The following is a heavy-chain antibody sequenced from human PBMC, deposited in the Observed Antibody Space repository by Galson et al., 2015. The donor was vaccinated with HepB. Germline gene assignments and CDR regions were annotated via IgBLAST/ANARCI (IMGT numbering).Heavy chain of an antibody. CDR3: VRSGDFSGYSSR. J-gene: IGHJ4*02. Sequence: SLRLSCAASGFNFSGYAIHWVRQASGRGPEWIGHIRSKATNYAALYVPSLKGRITISRDDSKNMAYMHMRSLKTDDTAVYYCVRSGDFSGYSSRWGQGTLGTVSS. CDR2: IRSKATNYAA. D-gene: IGHD6-13*01. CDR1: GFNFSGYA. V-gene: IGHV3-73*01.